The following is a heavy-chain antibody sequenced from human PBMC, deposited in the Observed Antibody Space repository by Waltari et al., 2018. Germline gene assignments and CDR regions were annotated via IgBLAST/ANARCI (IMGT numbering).Heavy chain of an antibody. D-gene: IGHD6-13*01. J-gene: IGHJ4*02. CDR2: SDTSGST. V-gene: IGHV4-61*02. Sequence: QVQLQESGPGLVKPSQTLSLTCTVSGGSIRSGSYHLSWIRQPAGKGLEWIGRSDTSGSTNYNPSLKSRVTRSVDTSKNQFSLKLSSVTAADTAVYYCARLAAAGTYVDYWGQGTLVTVSS. CDR1: GGSIRSGSYH. CDR3: ARLAAAGTYVDY.